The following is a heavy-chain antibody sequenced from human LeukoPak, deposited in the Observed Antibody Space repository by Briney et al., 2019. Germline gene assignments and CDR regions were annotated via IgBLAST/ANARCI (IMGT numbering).Heavy chain of an antibody. V-gene: IGHV1-18*01. J-gene: IGHJ4*02. D-gene: IGHD3-22*01. CDR1: GYTFTSYG. CDR2: ISAYNGNT. Sequence: ASVKVSCKASGYTFTSYGISWVRQAPGQGLEWMGWISAYNGNTNYAQKLQGRVTMTTDTSTSTAYMELRSLRSDDTAVYYCARADLSSYDSSGYNLDYWGQGTLVTVSS. CDR3: ARADLSSYDSSGYNLDY.